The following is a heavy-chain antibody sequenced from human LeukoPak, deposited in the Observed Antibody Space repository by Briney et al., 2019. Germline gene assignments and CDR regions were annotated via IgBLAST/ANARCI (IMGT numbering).Heavy chain of an antibody. CDR2: IYYSGST. CDR3: ASSFSSGYLDGY. D-gene: IGHD3-22*01. CDR1: GGSISSSNW. J-gene: IGHJ4*02. Sequence: SETESLTCAVSGGSISSSNWWSWVRQPPGKGLEWIGYIYYSGSTYYNPSLKSRVTISVDTSKNQFSLKLSSVTAADTAVYYCASSFSSGYLDGYWGQGTLVTVSS. V-gene: IGHV4-30-4*01.